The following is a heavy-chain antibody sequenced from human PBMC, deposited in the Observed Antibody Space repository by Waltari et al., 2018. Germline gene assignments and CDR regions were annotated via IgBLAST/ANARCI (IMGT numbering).Heavy chain of an antibody. CDR3: ARDPPGVAAAGPGRG. V-gene: IGHV3-66*02. CDR1: GLTVGNNY. CDR2: IYSSGST. Sequence: EVQLVESGGGLVQPGGSLRLSCSASGLTVGNNYLSWVRQPPGKGLELISLIYSSGSTYYADSVMGRFTISRDNSKNTLYLQMNSLRSEDTAVYFCARDPPGVAAAGPGRGWGQGTLVTVSS. D-gene: IGHD6-25*01. J-gene: IGHJ4*02.